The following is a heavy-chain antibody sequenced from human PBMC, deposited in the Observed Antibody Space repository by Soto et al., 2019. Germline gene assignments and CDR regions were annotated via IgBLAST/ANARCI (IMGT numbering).Heavy chain of an antibody. Sequence: QVQLVQSGAEVKKPGSSVKVSCKASGGTFSSYTISWVRQAPGQGLEWMGRIIPILGIANYAQKFQGRVTXXADKSPSTAYMELSSLRSEDTAVYYCARELYGMDVWGQGTTVTVSS. J-gene: IGHJ6*02. CDR1: GGTFSSYT. CDR2: IIPILGIA. CDR3: ARELYGMDV. V-gene: IGHV1-69*08.